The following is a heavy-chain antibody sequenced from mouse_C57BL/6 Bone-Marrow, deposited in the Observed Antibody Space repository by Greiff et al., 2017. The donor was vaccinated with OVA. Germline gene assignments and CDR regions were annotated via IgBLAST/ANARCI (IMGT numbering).Heavy chain of an antibody. CDR1: GYSFTGYY. CDR2: INPSTGGT. J-gene: IGHJ1*03. D-gene: IGHD1-1*02. CDR3: AVYGALDV. Sequence: EVQLQQSGPELVKPGASVKISCKASGYSFTGYYMNWVKQSPEKSLEWIGEINPSTGGTTYNQKFKAKATLTVDKSSSTAYSQLKSLTSEDSAVYYCAVYGALDVWGTGTTVTVSS. V-gene: IGHV1-42*01.